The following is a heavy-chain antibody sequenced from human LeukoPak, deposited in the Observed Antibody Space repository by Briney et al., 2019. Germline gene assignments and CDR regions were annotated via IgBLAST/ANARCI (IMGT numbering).Heavy chain of an antibody. CDR2: INPNSGGT. D-gene: IGHD6-13*01. V-gene: IGHV1-2*02. CDR3: ARGEGSSWYFDY. Sequence: ASVTVSCKASGYTFTGYYMHWVRQAPGQGLEWMGWINPNSGGTNYAQKFQGRVTMTRDTSISTAYMELSRLRSDDTAVYYCARGEGSSWYFDYWGQGTLVTVSS. J-gene: IGHJ4*02. CDR1: GYTFTGYY.